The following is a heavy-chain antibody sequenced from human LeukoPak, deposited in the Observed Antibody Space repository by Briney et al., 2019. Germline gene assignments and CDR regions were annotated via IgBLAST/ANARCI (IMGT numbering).Heavy chain of an antibody. CDR1: GFTFSSYW. V-gene: IGHV3-7*01. D-gene: IGHD3-10*01. J-gene: IGHJ6*03. Sequence: PGGSLRLSCAASGFTFSSYWMSWVRQAPGKGLEWVANIKQDGSEKYYVDSVKGRFTISRDNAKNSLYLQMNSLRAEDTAVYYCARDRWVGELTDGYHYMDVWGKGTTVTVSS. CDR2: IKQDGSEK. CDR3: ARDRWVGELTDGYHYMDV.